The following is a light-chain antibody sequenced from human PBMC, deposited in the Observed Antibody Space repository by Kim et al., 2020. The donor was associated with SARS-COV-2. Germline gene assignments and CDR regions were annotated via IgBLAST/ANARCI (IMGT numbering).Light chain of an antibody. V-gene: IGLV3-19*01. CDR3: NSRESSANHWM. Sequence: SSELTQDPAVSVALGQTVRITCLGDSLRSYYASWYQQKPGQAPVLVFYGKNNRPSGIPDRFSGSYSGNTASLTITAAQAEDEADYYCNSRESSANHWMFGGGTKLTVL. J-gene: IGLJ3*02. CDR2: GKN. CDR1: SLRSYY.